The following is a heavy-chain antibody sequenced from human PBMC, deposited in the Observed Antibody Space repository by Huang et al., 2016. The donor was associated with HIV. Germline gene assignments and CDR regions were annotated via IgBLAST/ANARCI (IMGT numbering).Heavy chain of an antibody. D-gene: IGHD3-22*01. CDR1: GFPLSNVG. J-gene: IGHJ1*01. CDR2: TSYDETYK. Sequence: QLQLVESGGGVFSLGSPLSLSCPAPGFPLSNVGMHWVRQAPGKGLEWLAITSYDETYKYYADSVKGRFTISRDNSKNMLYLQMNSLTAEDTAVYYCATSRYDGSTSYHNEYFQHWGQGTLVTVSP. CDR3: ATSRYDGSTSYHNEYFQH. V-gene: IGHV3-30*03.